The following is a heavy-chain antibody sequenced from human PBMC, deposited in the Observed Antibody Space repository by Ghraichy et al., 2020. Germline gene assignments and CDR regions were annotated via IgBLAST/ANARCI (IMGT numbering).Heavy chain of an antibody. Sequence: GESLNISCAASGFTVSSNYMSWVRQAPGKGLEWVSVIYSGGSTYYADSVKGRFTISRDNSKNTLYLQMNSLRAEDTAVYYCVRVPGSYRAYWGQGTLVTVSS. D-gene: IGHD3-16*02. CDR3: VRVPGSYRAY. J-gene: IGHJ4*02. CDR1: GFTVSSNY. V-gene: IGHV3-53*01. CDR2: IYSGGST.